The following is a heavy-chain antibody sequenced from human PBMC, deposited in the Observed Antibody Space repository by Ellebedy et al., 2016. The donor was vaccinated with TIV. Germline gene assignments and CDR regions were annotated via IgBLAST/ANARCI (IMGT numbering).Heavy chain of an antibody. CDR3: AKDSSSPYYYDSSGYPEAPY. J-gene: IGHJ4*02. CDR1: GFTFSSYG. D-gene: IGHD3-22*01. CDR2: ISYDGSNK. V-gene: IGHV3-30*18. Sequence: GESLKISXAASGFTFSSYGMHWVRQAPGKGLEWVAVISYDGSNKYYADSVKGRFTISRDNSKNTLYLQMNSLRAEDTAVYYCAKDSSSPYYYDSSGYPEAPYWGQGTLVTVSS.